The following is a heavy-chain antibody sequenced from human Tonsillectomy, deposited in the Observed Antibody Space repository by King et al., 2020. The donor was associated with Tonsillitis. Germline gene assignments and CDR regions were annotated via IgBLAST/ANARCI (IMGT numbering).Heavy chain of an antibody. D-gene: IGHD6-13*01. CDR2: IRYDGSNK. V-gene: IGHV3-30*02. CDR1: GFTFSSYG. J-gene: IGHJ4*02. CDR3: AKDCLIGSSWYYFDC. Sequence: VQLVESGGGVVQPGGSLRLSCAASGFTFSSYGMHWVRQAPGKGLEWVAFIRYDGSNKYYADSVKGRFTISRDNSKNTLYLQMNSLRAEDTAVYYCAKDCLIGSSWYYFDCWGQGTLVTVSS.